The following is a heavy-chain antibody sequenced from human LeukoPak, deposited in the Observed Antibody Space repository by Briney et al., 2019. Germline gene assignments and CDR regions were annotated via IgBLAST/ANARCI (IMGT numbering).Heavy chain of an antibody. Sequence: GGSLRLSCAASGFTFNSYWMNWVRQAPGKGLEWVANIKQDGSEKYYVDSVKGRFTISRDNAKNSLSLQMNSLRAEDTAVYYCARDDTVRYFDWSTPNWFDPWGQGTLVTVSS. CDR2: IKQDGSEK. D-gene: IGHD3-9*01. J-gene: IGHJ5*02. CDR3: ARDDTVRYFDWSTPNWFDP. CDR1: GFTFNSYW. V-gene: IGHV3-7*01.